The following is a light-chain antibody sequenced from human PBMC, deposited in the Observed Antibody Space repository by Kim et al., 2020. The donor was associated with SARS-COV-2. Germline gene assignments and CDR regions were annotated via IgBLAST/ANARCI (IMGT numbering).Light chain of an antibody. J-gene: IGKJ1*01. Sequence: ASVGDTVTITCRASQSISSWLAWYQQKPGKAPKLLIYKASTLESGVPSRFSGSGSGTEFTLTISSLQPDDFATYFCQQYNNYSEMFGQGTKVDIK. V-gene: IGKV1-5*03. CDR1: QSISSW. CDR2: KAS. CDR3: QQYNNYSEM.